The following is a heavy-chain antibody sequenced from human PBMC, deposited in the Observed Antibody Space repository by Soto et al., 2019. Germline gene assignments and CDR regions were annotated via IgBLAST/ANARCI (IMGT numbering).Heavy chain of an antibody. Sequence: SETLSLTCIVSGGSINSDGYYWSWIRQLPGEGLEWIGYIYNSGSTSYNPSLRSRVTISLDTSKNQFSLKLTSVTAADTAVYYRERDAIWNDSAFDIWGRVTLVTVSS. J-gene: IGHJ3*02. D-gene: IGHD1-1*01. CDR3: ERDAIWNDSAFDI. CDR2: IYNSGST. V-gene: IGHV4-31*03. CDR1: GGSINSDGYY.